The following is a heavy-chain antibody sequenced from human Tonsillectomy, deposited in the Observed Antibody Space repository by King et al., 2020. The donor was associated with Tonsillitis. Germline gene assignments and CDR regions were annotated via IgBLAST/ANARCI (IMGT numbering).Heavy chain of an antibody. V-gene: IGHV3-64D*06. CDR2: ISSKGGTT. J-gene: IGHJ4*02. CDR1: GFIFSNYA. Sequence: EVQLVESGGGLVRPGESLRLSCSASGFIFSNYAMHWVRQAPGKGLEIVSGISSKGGTTYYADSVKARFTISRDDSKNTLYLQMSSLRTDETAVYYCVKGRGGYTDSPRFDYWGQGTLVTVSS. D-gene: IGHD5-12*01. CDR3: VKGRGGYTDSPRFDY.